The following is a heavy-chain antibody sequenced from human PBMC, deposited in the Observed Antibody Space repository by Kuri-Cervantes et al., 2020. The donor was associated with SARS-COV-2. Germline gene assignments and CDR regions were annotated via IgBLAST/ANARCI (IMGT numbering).Heavy chain of an antibody. CDR1: GFTFSSYA. Sequence: GESLKISCAASGFTFSSYAMHWVRQAPGKGLEYVSAISSNGGSTYYANSVKGRFTISRDNSKNSLSLQMNSLRVEDTGVYYCDREGFLGGQGTLVTVSS. CDR2: ISSNGGST. D-gene: IGHD3-3*01. CDR3: DREGFL. J-gene: IGHJ4*02. V-gene: IGHV3-64*01.